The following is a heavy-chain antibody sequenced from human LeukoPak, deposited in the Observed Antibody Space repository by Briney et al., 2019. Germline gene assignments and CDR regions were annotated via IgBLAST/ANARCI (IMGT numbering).Heavy chain of an antibody. CDR3: VKSASSFGANWFDP. CDR2: ISGSGGST. D-gene: IGHD3-3*01. V-gene: IGHV3-23*01. Sequence: TGGSLILSCAASGFTFSSYAMSWVRQAPGKGLEWVSAISGSGGSTYYADSVKGRFTISRDNSKNSLSLQMSSLRPEDTAVYYCVKSASSFGANWFDPWGQGTLVTVSS. J-gene: IGHJ5*02. CDR1: GFTFSSYA.